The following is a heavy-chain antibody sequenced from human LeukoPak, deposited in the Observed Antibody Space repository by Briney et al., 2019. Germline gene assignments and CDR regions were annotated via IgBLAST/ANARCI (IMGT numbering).Heavy chain of an antibody. CDR1: GGSISSGGYS. CDR2: IYHSGST. Sequence: SETLSLTCAVPGGSISSGGYSWSWIRQPPGKGLEWIGYIYHSGSTYYNPSLKSRVTISVDRSKNQFSLKLSSVTAADTAVYYCARVPRFSAFGIWGQGTMVTVSS. J-gene: IGHJ3*02. CDR3: ARVPRFSAFGI. V-gene: IGHV4-30-2*01.